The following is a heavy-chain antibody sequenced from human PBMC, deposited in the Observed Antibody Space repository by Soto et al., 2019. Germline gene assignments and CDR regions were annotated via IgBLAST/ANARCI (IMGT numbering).Heavy chain of an antibody. V-gene: IGHV3-48*02. J-gene: IGHJ4*02. D-gene: IGHD3-22*01. CDR2: IRSDSSDM. CDR1: GFTFSSYS. Sequence: EVQLVESGGGLVQPGGSLRLSCAASGFTFSSYSMNWVRQAPGKGPEWVSFIRSDSSDMYYADSVRGRFTTSSDNAKNSLYLQMNSLPDEDTAVYCCARVSYYDRRAIFGYWGQGTLVTVSS. CDR3: ARVSYYDRRAIFGY.